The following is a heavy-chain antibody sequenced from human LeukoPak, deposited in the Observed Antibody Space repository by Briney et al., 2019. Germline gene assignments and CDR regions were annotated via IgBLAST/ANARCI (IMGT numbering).Heavy chain of an antibody. V-gene: IGHV3-23*01. CDR1: GFTFSSYA. Sequence: PGGSLRLSCAASGFTFSSYAMSWVRQAPGKWLEWVSAISGSGGSTYYADSVKGRFTISRDNSKNTLYLQMNSLRAEDTAVYYRAKDLRGYSVNWGQGTLVTVSS. CDR2: ISGSGGST. J-gene: IGHJ4*02. D-gene: IGHD2-15*01. CDR3: AKDLRGYSVN.